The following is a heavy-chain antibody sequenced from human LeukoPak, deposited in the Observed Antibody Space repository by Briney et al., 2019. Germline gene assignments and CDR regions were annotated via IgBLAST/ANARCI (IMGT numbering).Heavy chain of an antibody. Sequence: GGSLRLSCVVSGFILSDYEMNWVCQAPGNGLERVAYITSRGDATEHADSVKGRFTISRDSPKNSLYLQMNSLRAEDTGVYYCATLGHPFDYWGQGTLVTVSS. CDR1: GFILSDYE. CDR3: ATLGHPFDY. CDR2: ITSRGDAT. J-gene: IGHJ4*02. V-gene: IGHV3-48*03.